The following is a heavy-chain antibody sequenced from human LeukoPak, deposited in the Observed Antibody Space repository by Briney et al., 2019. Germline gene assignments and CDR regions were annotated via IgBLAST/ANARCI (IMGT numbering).Heavy chain of an antibody. Sequence: SETLSLTCAVSGGPISSNSYYWGWIRQPPGKGLEWIGSIYYSGSTYYNPSLKSRVTISVDTSKNQFSLKLSSVTAADTAVYYCARDVRAFDIWGQGTMVTVSS. V-gene: IGHV4-39*07. J-gene: IGHJ3*02. CDR2: IYYSGST. CDR3: ARDVRAFDI. CDR1: GGPISSNSYY.